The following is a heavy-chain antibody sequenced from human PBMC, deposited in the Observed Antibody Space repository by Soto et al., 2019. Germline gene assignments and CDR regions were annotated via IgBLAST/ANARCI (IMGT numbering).Heavy chain of an antibody. V-gene: IGHV3-23*01. D-gene: IGHD3-22*01. Sequence: EVQLLESGGGLVQPGGSLRLSCAASGFTFSTYDMTWVRQAPGKGLEWVSTVSASGFSTYHADSVKGRFTISRDNSKNTLYLHMNSPRAEDTAVYYCAKETYDTTGYGFDYWGQGTLLTVSS. CDR1: GFTFSTYD. CDR3: AKETYDTTGYGFDY. CDR2: VSASGFST. J-gene: IGHJ4*02.